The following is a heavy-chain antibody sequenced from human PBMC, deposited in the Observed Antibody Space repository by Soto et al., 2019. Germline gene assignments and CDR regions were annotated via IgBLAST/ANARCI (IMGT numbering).Heavy chain of an antibody. CDR1: GGTFSSYA. CDR3: ARHDCISSSCYYYYYYGMDV. V-gene: IGHV1-69*12. Sequence: QVQLVQSGAEVKKPGSSVKVSCKASGGTFSSYAISWVRQAPGQGLEWMGGIIPIFDTANYAQKFQGRVTITADDSTSRAYMELSSLRSEDTAVYYCARHDCISSSCYYYYYYGMDVWGQGTTVTVSS. CDR2: IIPIFDTA. J-gene: IGHJ6*02. D-gene: IGHD2-2*01.